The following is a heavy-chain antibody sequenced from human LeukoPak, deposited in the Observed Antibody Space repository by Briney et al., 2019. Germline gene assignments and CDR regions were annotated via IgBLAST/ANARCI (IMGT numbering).Heavy chain of an antibody. CDR1: GYTFTGYY. CDR2: INPNSGGT. D-gene: IGHD6-19*01. V-gene: IGHV1-2*02. CDR3: AREGRSSGWYPNWFDP. Sequence: GASVKVSCKASGYTFTGYYMHWVRQAPGQGLEWMGWINPNSGGTNYAQKFQGRVTMTRDTSISTAYMELSRLRSDDTAVYYCAREGRSSGWYPNWFDPWGQGTLVTVSS. J-gene: IGHJ5*02.